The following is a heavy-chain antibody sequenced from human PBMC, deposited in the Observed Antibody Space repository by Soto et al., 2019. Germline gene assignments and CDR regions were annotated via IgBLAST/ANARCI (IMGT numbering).Heavy chain of an antibody. CDR3: ARDHLWAFDY. CDR1: GFTFDNYA. J-gene: IGHJ4*02. V-gene: IGHV3-48*02. CDR2: ISVGSYVI. D-gene: IGHD3-16*01. Sequence: EVQLVESGGGLVQPGGDLRLSCVASGFTFDNYAMNWVRQAPGKGLECLSWISVGSYVIEYSDSVNGRFTISRDNAKNSLYLQLTSLKDEDTAVYYCARDHLWAFDYWGQGTLVTVTS.